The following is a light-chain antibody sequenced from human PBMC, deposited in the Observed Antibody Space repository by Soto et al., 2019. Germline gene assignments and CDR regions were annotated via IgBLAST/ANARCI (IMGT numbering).Light chain of an antibody. V-gene: IGKV3-20*01. CDR1: QTVSNNY. J-gene: IGKJ1*01. CDR2: RAS. CDR3: QQYAGSPWT. Sequence: EILLTQSPGTLSLSPGERATLSCRASQTVSNNYLVWYQQKPGRAPRLLIFRASIRAAGIPDRFSGRGSGTDFTLTITRLEPEDFAVYYCQQYAGSPWTLGQGTKVEI.